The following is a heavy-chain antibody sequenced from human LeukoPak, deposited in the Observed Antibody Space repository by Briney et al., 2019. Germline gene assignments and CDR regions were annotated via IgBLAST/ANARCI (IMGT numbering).Heavy chain of an antibody. V-gene: IGHV3-30*18. J-gene: IGHJ4*02. CDR2: ISYDGSNK. D-gene: IGHD2-2*01. Sequence: GGSMRLSCAASGFTFSSYGMQWVRQAPGKGLEWVAVISYDGSNKYYADSVKGRFTISRDNSKNTLYLQMNSLRAEDTAVYYCAKGALEPAAMFVYWGQGTLVTVSS. CDR3: AKGALEPAAMFVY. CDR1: GFTFSSYG.